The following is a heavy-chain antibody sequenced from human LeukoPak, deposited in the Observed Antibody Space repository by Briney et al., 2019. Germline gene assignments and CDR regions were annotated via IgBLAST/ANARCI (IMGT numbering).Heavy chain of an antibody. CDR3: ARTDHSIAAAGILGDAFDI. J-gene: IGHJ3*02. D-gene: IGHD6-13*01. V-gene: IGHV2-70*17. CDR2: IDWDDDK. CDR1: GFSLSTSGMC. Sequence: SGPTLVNPTQTLTLTCTFSGFSLSTSGMCVSWIRQPPGKALEWLARIDWDDDKFYSTSLKTRLTISKDTSKNQVVLTMTNMDPVDTATYYCARTDHSIAAAGILGDAFDIWGQGTMVTVSS.